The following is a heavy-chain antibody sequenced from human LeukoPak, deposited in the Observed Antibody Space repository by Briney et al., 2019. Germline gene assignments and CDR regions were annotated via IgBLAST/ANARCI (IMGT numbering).Heavy chain of an antibody. V-gene: IGHV4-4*07. CDR1: GGSISSYY. Sequence: APETLSLTCTVSGGSISSYYWSWIRQPAGKGLEWIGRIYTSGSTNYNPSLKSRVTMSVDTSKNQFSLKLSSVTAADMAVYYCARDSGSYYTSANAFDIWGQGTMVTVSS. CDR3: ARDSGSYYTSANAFDI. CDR2: IYTSGST. J-gene: IGHJ3*02. D-gene: IGHD1-26*01.